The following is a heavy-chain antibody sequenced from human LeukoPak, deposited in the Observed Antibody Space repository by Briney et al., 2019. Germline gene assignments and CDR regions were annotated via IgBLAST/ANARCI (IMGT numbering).Heavy chain of an antibody. CDR3: ARDTRHGYYDSSVYYMDV. D-gene: IGHD3-22*01. J-gene: IGHJ6*03. CDR2: ICKCSSYI. Sequence: GGSLRLSCAASGFTFSSYSMNWVRQAPGKGLEWVSSICKCSSYIYYADSVKGRFTISRDNAKNSLYLQMNSLRAEDTAVYYCARDTRHGYYDSSVYYMDVWGKGTTVTVSS. CDR1: GFTFSSYS. V-gene: IGHV3-21*01.